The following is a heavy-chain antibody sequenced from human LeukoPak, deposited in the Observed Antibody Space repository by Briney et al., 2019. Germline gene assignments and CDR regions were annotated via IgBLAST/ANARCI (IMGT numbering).Heavy chain of an antibody. CDR2: VSSIGST. J-gene: IGHJ3*01. CDR1: DDSFSTHY. D-gene: IGHD4-17*01. Sequence: SETLSLTCSLSDDSFSTHYWTWIRHPPGKGREWAGYVSSIGSTNYNPSLKSRVTITVDTSKKQFSLRMTSVTAADTGVYYCARDPTTVTKGLDVWGQGTMVTVSS. V-gene: IGHV4-59*11. CDR3: ARDPTTVTKGLDV.